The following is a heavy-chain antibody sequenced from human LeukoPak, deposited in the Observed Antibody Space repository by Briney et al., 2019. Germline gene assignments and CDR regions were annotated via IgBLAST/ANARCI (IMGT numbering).Heavy chain of an antibody. J-gene: IGHJ4*02. V-gene: IGHV4-34*01. Sequence: SETLSLTCAVYGGSFSGYYWTWIRQPPGKGLEWIGEINDSGSINYNPSLKSRVTISVDTSKNQCSLKLTSVTAADTAVYYCARGRRWWGQGTLVTVSS. D-gene: IGHD5-24*01. CDR3: ARGRRW. CDR1: GGSFSGYY. CDR2: INDSGSI.